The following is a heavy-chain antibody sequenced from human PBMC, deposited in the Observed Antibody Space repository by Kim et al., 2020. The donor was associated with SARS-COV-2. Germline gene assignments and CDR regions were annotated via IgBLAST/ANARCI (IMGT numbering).Heavy chain of an antibody. CDR3: ARGGGIAAAGYFDY. Sequence: SETLSLTCTVSGGSISSYYWSWIRQPPGKGLEWIGYIYYSGSTNYNPSLKSRVTISVDTSKNQFSLKLSSVTAADTAVYYCARGGGIAAAGYFDYWGQGTLVTVSS. V-gene: IGHV4-59*13. D-gene: IGHD6-13*01. J-gene: IGHJ4*02. CDR1: GGSISSYY. CDR2: IYYSGST.